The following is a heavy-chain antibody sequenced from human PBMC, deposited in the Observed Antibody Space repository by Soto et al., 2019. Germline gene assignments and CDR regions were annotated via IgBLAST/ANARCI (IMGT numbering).Heavy chain of an antibody. J-gene: IGHJ4*02. D-gene: IGHD1-26*01. CDR3: ARENSWDSAPPVFDY. CDR1: GASVRSGGYY. Sequence: SETLSLTCTVSGASVRSGGYYWTWIRQYAGKGLEWLGYIYHRGSTFYSPSLKSRLTISLDTSKNQFSLRLSSVTAADTAVYYCARENSWDSAPPVFDYWGRGALVTVPS. CDR2: IYHRGST. V-gene: IGHV4-31*03.